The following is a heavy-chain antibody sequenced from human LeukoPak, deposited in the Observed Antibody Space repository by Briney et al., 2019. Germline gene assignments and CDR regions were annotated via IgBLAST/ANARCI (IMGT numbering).Heavy chain of an antibody. V-gene: IGHV3-11*01. CDR1: GFTFSIYA. Sequence: GGSLRLSCAASGFTFSIYAMTWIRQAPGKGLEWVSYITSYSSGKTTYYADSVKGRFIISRDNAKNSLHLQMNSLRAEDTAVYYCARWLDAFDIWGQGTMVTVSS. CDR2: ITSYSSGKTT. CDR3: ARWLDAFDI. D-gene: IGHD6-19*01. J-gene: IGHJ3*02.